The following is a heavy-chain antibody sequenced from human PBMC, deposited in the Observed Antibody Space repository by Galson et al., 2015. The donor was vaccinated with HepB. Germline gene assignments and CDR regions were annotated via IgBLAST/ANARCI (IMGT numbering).Heavy chain of an antibody. Sequence: SVKVSCKASGYTFTNYVMHWVRQAPGQRLEWIGWINAGTNNTKYSQKFQDRISITRDTSANTAYMELSNLRSEDTALYYCAFGTIMIQELIKNWGQGTLVTVSS. CDR1: GYTFTNYV. J-gene: IGHJ1*01. CDR2: INAGTNNT. D-gene: IGHD3-16*01. CDR3: AFGTIMIQELIKN. V-gene: IGHV1-3*01.